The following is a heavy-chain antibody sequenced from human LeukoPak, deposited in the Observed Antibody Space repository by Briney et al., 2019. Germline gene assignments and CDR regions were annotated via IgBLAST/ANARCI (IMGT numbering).Heavy chain of an antibody. D-gene: IGHD2-15*01. J-gene: IGHJ5*02. CDR3: ARCPTLTEYCSGGSCSPVRWFDP. CDR1: GGSISSSNW. Sequence: SETLSLTCAVSGGSISSSNWWSWVRQPPGKGLEWIGEIYHSGSTNYNPSLKSRVTISVDKSKNQFSLKLSSVTAADTAVYYCARCPTLTEYCSGGSCSPVRWFDPWGQGTLVTVSS. CDR2: IYHSGST. V-gene: IGHV4-4*02.